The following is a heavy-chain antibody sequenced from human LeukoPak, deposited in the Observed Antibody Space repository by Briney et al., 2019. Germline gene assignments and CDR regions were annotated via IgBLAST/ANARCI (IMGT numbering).Heavy chain of an antibody. CDR2: ISWNSGSI. V-gene: IGHV3-9*01. CDR3: ARVSTEGGDDAFDI. J-gene: IGHJ3*02. D-gene: IGHD2/OR15-2a*01. CDR1: GFTFDDYA. Sequence: GRSLRLSCAASGFTFDDYAMHWVRQAPGKGLEWVSGISWNSGSIGYADSVKGRFTISRDNAKNSLYLQMNGLRAEDTALYYCARVSTEGGDDAFDIWGQGTMVTVSS.